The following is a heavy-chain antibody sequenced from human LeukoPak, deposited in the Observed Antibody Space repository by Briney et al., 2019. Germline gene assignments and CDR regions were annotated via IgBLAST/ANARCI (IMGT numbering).Heavy chain of an antibody. J-gene: IGHJ6*02. CDR3: ARVSVVYGMDV. CDR2: MYYTGST. V-gene: IGHV4-59*01. CDR1: GGSISSYY. Sequence: SETLSLTCTVSGGSISSYYWSWIRQPPGKGLEWIGYMYYTGSTNYNPSFKSRVTISLATSKTQFSLKLSSVTPADTAVYYCARVSVVYGMDVWGQGTTVTVSS.